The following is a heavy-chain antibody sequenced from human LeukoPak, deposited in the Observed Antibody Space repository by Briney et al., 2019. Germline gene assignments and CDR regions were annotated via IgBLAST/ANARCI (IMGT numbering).Heavy chain of an antibody. Sequence: ASVQVSCKASGYTFTSYDIYWVRQATGQGLEWMGWMNPNSGNTGYAQKFQGRVTMTRNTSISTAYMELSSLRSEDTAVYYCARVELAGYNADYWGQGTLVTVSS. CDR2: MNPNSGNT. V-gene: IGHV1-8*01. CDR1: GYTFTSYD. D-gene: IGHD5-24*01. CDR3: ARVELAGYNADY. J-gene: IGHJ4*02.